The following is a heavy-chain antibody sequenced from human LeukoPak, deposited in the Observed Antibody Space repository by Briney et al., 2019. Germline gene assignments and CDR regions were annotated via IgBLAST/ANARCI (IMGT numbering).Heavy chain of an antibody. J-gene: IGHJ4*02. V-gene: IGHV3-21*01. D-gene: IGHD3-10*02. CDR3: ARDYVTMAPDY. CDR1: GFTFNTCG. CDR2: IGPGPSHT. Sequence: PGGSLRLCCAASGFTFNTCGMNWVRQAPGKGLEWLSYIGPGPSHTYYADSVTGRFVISRDDAKSSLYLQMSSLRAEDTAVYYCARDYVTMAPDYGGLGTLVTVSS.